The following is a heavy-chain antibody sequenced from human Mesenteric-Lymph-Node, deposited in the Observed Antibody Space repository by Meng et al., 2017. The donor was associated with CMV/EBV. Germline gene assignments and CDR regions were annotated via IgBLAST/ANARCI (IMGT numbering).Heavy chain of an antibody. CDR1: GGSMISSNYY. J-gene: IGHJ2*01. D-gene: IGHD5-18*01. V-gene: IGHV4-39*01. Sequence: SGGSMISSNYYWGWIRQPPGKGLEWIGSIYYSGSTYYTPSLKSRVTISVDTSKNQFSLKLTSVPAADTAVYYCARHLGYTYGRYYFDLWGRGTLVTVSS. CDR2: IYYSGST. CDR3: ARHLGYTYGRYYFDL.